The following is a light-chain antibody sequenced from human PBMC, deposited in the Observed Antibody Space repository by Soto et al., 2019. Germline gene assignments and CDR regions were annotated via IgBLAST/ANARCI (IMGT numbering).Light chain of an antibody. Sequence: QSVLARPPSVSGAPGQKVTISCTGSSSNIGAGYDLHWYQQLPGTAPKLLLYDNSNRPSGVPDRFSGSKSGTSASLAIAGLQAEDEADYYCQSYDSSLSAYVFGTGTRV. CDR3: QSYDSSLSAYV. CDR2: DNS. J-gene: IGLJ1*01. V-gene: IGLV1-40*01. CDR1: SSNIGAGYD.